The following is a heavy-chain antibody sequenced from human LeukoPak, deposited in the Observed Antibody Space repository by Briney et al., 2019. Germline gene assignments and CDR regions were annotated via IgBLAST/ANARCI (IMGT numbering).Heavy chain of an antibody. CDR2: IYYSGST. D-gene: IGHD6-13*01. Sequence: SQTLSLTCTVSGGSISSGGYYWSWIRQPPGKGLEWIGYIYYSGSTYYNPSLKSRVTISVDTSKNQFSLKLSSVTAADTAVYYCARDIAAAVGSWFDPWGQGTLVTVSS. V-gene: IGHV4-31*03. CDR3: ARDIAAAVGSWFDP. CDR1: GGSISSGGYY. J-gene: IGHJ5*02.